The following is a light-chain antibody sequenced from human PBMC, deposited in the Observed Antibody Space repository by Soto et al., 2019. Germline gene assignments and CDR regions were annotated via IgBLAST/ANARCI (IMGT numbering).Light chain of an antibody. J-gene: IGKJ1*01. CDR2: ATS. CDR1: QGISNY. CDR3: QKYNSAPRT. V-gene: IGKV1-27*01. Sequence: DLQMTQSRSSLSASVGDRVTITCRARQGISNYLAWYQQKTGKVPKLLIYATSTLQSGIPSRFSGIGSGTDFTLTISSLQPEDVATYYCQKYNSAPRTFGQGTK.